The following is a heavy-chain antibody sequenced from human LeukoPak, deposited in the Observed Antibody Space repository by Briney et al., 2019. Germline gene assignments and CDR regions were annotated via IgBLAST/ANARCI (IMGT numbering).Heavy chain of an antibody. J-gene: IGHJ4*02. CDR1: GYSISSCRY. D-gene: IGHD2-2*01. CDR2: IYHSGST. CDR3: ARSLSTAGLDY. V-gene: IGHV4-38-2*01. Sequence: SETLSLTCAVSGYSISSCRYWGWIRQPPGKGLEWIGSIYHSGSTYYNPSLKSRVTISVDTSKNQFSLNLRPVTAADTAVYYCARSLSTAGLDYWGQGTLVTVSS.